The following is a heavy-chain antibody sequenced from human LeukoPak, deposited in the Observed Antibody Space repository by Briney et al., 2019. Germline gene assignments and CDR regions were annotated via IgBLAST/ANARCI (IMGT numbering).Heavy chain of an antibody. CDR3: ATGPRYGDV. D-gene: IGHD4-17*01. CDR2: ISYTEST. J-gene: IGHJ4*02. V-gene: IGHV4-39*07. CDR1: GGSISRSGFY. Sequence: SETLSLTCIVSGGSISRSGFYWAWIRQSPGEGLEWIGSISYTESTYYKPSLKSRVTISMDRSQSHFSLRLTSVTAADTAIYYCATGPRYGDVWGQGILVTVSS.